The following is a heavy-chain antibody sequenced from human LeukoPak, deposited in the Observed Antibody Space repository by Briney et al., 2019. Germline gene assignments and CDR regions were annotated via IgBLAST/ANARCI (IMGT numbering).Heavy chain of an antibody. CDR1: GFTFSSYG. Sequence: AGGSLRLSCAASGFTFSSYGMHWVRQAPGKGLEWVAFIRYGGSNKYYADSVKGRFTISRDNSKNTLYLQMNSLRAEDTAVYYCAKDLGLWFGESDAFDIWGQGTMVTVSS. CDR3: AKDLGLWFGESDAFDI. D-gene: IGHD3-10*01. J-gene: IGHJ3*02. V-gene: IGHV3-30*02. CDR2: IRYGGSNK.